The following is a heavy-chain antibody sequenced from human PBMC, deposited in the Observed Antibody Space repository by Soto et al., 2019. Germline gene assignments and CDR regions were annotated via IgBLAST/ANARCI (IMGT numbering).Heavy chain of an antibody. D-gene: IGHD3-3*01. Sequence: ASVKVSCKASGYTFTSYGISWVRQAPGQGLEWMGWISAYNGNTNYAQKLQGRVTMTTDTSTSTAYMELRSLRSDDTAVYYCARDCEIIRFLEWYRGAFDFWGQGTMVTV. CDR2: ISAYNGNT. CDR1: GYTFTSYG. CDR3: ARDCEIIRFLEWYRGAFDF. J-gene: IGHJ3*01. V-gene: IGHV1-18*01.